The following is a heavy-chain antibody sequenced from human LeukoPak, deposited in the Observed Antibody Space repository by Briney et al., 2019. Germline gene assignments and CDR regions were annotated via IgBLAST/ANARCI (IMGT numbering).Heavy chain of an antibody. V-gene: IGHV4-34*01. Sequence: PSETLSLTCAVYGGSFSGYYWSWIRQPPGKGLEWIGEINHSGSTNYNPSLKSRVTISVDTSKNQFSLKLSSVTAADTAVYYCARGLRAAAGNNWFDPWGQGTLVTVSS. CDR1: GGSFSGYY. CDR2: INHSGST. D-gene: IGHD6-13*01. CDR3: ARGLRAAAGNNWFDP. J-gene: IGHJ5*02.